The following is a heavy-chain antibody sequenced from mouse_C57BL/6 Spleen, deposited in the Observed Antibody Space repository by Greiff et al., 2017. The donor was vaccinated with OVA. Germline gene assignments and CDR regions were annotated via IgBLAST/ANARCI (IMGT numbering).Heavy chain of an antibody. CDR3: ARGGLYYDYEGFAY. Sequence: VQLQQSGPELVKPGASVKISCKASGYTFTDYYMNWVKQSHGKSLEWIGDINPNNGGTSYNQKFKGKATLTVDKSSSTAYMELRSLTSEDSAVYYCARGGLYYDYEGFAYWGQGTLVTVSA. V-gene: IGHV1-26*01. CDR2: INPNNGGT. CDR1: GYTFTDYY. D-gene: IGHD2-4*01. J-gene: IGHJ3*01.